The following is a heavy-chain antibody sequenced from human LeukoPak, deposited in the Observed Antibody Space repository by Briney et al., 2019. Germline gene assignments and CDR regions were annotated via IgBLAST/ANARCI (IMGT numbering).Heavy chain of an antibody. CDR3: ARDDKDSGSYVGAFDI. D-gene: IGHD1-26*01. Sequence: GGSLRLSCAASGFTFSSYAMSWVRQAPGKGLEYVSAISSNGGSTYYANSVKGRFTISRDNSKNTLYLQMGSLRAEDMAVYYCARDDKDSGSYVGAFDIWGQGTMVTVSS. V-gene: IGHV3-64*01. CDR2: ISSNGGST. J-gene: IGHJ3*02. CDR1: GFTFSSYA.